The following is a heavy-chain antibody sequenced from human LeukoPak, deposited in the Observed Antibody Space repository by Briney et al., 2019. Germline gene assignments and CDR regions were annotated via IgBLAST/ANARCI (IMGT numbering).Heavy chain of an antibody. V-gene: IGHV3-7*01. Sequence: GGSLRLSCVVSGFTFSSYSMIWVRQAPGKGLQWVANMKKDGSETNYVDSVKGRFTISRDNSKNTLYLQMNSLRAEDTAVYSCGRHRSGSGTYFIDYWGQGTLVSVSS. CDR3: GRHRSGSGTYFIDY. J-gene: IGHJ4*02. D-gene: IGHD3-10*01. CDR1: GFTFSSYS. CDR2: MKKDGSET.